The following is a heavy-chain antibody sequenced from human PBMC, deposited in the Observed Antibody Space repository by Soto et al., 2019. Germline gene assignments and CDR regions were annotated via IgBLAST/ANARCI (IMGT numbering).Heavy chain of an antibody. CDR1: GFTFGAYA. CDR2: IRGKAYGGTT. V-gene: IGHV3-49*03. D-gene: IGHD1-7*01. J-gene: IGHJ4*02. CDR3: TRGQAGLELAPYYFDH. Sequence: PGGSLRLSCTASGFTFGAYAMSWFRQAPGKGLEWVGFIRGKAYGGTTEYAASVKGRFTISRDDSRSIAYLQVNSLETEDTAVYYCTRGQAGLELAPYYFDHWGQGTPVTVSS.